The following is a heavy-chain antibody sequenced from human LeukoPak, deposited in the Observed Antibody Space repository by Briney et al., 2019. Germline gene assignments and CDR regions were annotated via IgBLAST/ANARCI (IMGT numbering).Heavy chain of an antibody. CDR3: ARLIAGETAFDI. CDR1: GGSISSYY. Sequence: SETLSLTCTVSGGSISSYYWSWIRQPPGKGLEWIGYIYYSGSTNYNPSLKSRVTISVDTSKNQFSLKLSSVTAADTAVYYCARLIAGETAFDIWGQGAMVTVSS. CDR2: IYYSGST. J-gene: IGHJ3*02. D-gene: IGHD7-27*01. V-gene: IGHV4-59*08.